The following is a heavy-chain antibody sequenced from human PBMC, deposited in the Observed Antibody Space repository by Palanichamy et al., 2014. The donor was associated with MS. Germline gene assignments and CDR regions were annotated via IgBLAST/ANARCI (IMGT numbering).Heavy chain of an antibody. CDR1: GGSFDIYY. Sequence: QVHLQESGPGLVKPSETLSLTCLVSGGSFDIYYWSWFRQPPGKGLEWIGYVFDSGITSYNTSLQSRVTISLDTSKKQFSLNLHSATAADTAVYYSAGFRAGGFWGQGTLVTVSS. V-gene: IGHV4-59*01. J-gene: IGHJ4*02. CDR2: VFDSGIT. CDR3: AGFRAGGF. D-gene: IGHD3-10*01.